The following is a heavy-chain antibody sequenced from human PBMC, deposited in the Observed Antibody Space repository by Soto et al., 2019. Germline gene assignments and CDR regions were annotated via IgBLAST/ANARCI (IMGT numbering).Heavy chain of an antibody. V-gene: IGHV3-7*03. CDR2: IKQDGSEK. J-gene: IGHJ3*02. CDR3: ARVDDFWSGYPYDAFDI. CDR1: GFTFSSYW. D-gene: IGHD3-3*01. Sequence: EVQLVESGGGLVQPGGSLRLSCAASGFTFSSYWMSWVRQAPGKGLEWVANIKQDGSEKYYVDSVKGRFTISRDNAKNSLYLQMNSLRAEDTAVYYCARVDDFWSGYPYDAFDIWGQGTMVTVSS.